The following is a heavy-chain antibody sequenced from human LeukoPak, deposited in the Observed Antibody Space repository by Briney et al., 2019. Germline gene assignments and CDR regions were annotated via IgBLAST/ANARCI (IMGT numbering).Heavy chain of an antibody. CDR1: GFTFSTYW. CDR2: IKQDGSEK. CDR3: ARDRGQLWPTGDY. J-gene: IGHJ4*02. D-gene: IGHD5-18*01. V-gene: IGHV3-7*01. Sequence: GGSLRLSCAGSGFTFSTYWMSWVRQAPGKGLEWVANIKQDGSEKYYVDSVKGRFTISRDNAKNSLYLQMNSLRAEDTAVYYCARDRGQLWPTGDYWGQGTLVTVSS.